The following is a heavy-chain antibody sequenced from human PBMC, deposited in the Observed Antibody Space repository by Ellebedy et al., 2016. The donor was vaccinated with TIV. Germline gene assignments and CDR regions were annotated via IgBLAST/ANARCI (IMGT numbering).Heavy chain of an antibody. J-gene: IGHJ4*02. Sequence: SETLSLTXTVSGGSISSYYWSWIRQPPGKGLEWIGYIYYSGSTNYNPSLKSRVTISVDTSKNQFSLKLSSVTAADTAVYYCARDQGYTIFDYWGQGTLVTVSS. D-gene: IGHD6-13*01. CDR3: ARDQGYTIFDY. CDR2: IYYSGST. V-gene: IGHV4-59*12. CDR1: GGSISSYY.